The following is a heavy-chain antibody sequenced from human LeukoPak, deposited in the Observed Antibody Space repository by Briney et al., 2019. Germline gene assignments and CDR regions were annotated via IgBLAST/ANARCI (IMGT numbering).Heavy chain of an antibody. V-gene: IGHV3-11*01. Sequence: GGSLRLSCAASGFTFSDYYMSWIRQSPGKGLEWVSYISSSGFTIFYADSVMGRFTISKDNARNSLYLQMNSLRAEDTAVYYCARVLYGDYSPFDSWGQEPWSPSPQ. J-gene: IGHJ4*01. D-gene: IGHD4-17*01. CDR1: GFTFSDYY. CDR2: ISSSGFTI. CDR3: ARVLYGDYSPFDS.